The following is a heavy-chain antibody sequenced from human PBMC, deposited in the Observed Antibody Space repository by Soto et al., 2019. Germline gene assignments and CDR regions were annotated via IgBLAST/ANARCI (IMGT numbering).Heavy chain of an antibody. CDR3: ARDQNGSGNYYTRYFDY. D-gene: IGHD3-10*01. V-gene: IGHV4-4*02. Sequence: SETLSLTCAVSGGSINSRYWWSWVRQFPGKGLEWIGEIYHSGSTNYNPSLKSRVTISVDKSKNQFSLNLSSVTAADTAVYYCARDQNGSGNYYTRYFDYWGQGTLVTVSS. J-gene: IGHJ4*02. CDR1: GGSINSRYW. CDR2: IYHSGST.